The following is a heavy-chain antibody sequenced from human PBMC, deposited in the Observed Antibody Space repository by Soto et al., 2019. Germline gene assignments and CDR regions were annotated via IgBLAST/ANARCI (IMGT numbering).Heavy chain of an antibody. CDR1: GGSISSSNW. J-gene: IGHJ6*02. CDR3: ARERSTYYYGMDV. Sequence: SETLSLTCAVSGGSISSSNWWSWVRQPPGKGLEWIGEIYHSGSTNYNPSLKSRVTISVDKSKNQFSLKLSSVTAADTAVYYGARERSTYYYGMDVWGQGTTVTVYS. D-gene: IGHD4-17*01. V-gene: IGHV4-4*02. CDR2: IYHSGST.